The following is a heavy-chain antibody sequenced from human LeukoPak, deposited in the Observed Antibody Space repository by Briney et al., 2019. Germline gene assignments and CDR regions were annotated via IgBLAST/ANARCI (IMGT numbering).Heavy chain of an antibody. J-gene: IGHJ6*03. CDR2: IKQDGSEK. CDR3: ARETFYVWGSYRYPLDYYYMDV. V-gene: IGHV3-7*03. Sequence: GGSLRLSCAASGFTFSSYWMSWVRQAPGKGLEWVANIKQDGSEKYYVDSVKGRFTISRDNAKNSLYLQMNSLRAEDTALYYCARETFYVWGSYRYPLDYYYMDVWGKGTTVTVSS. CDR1: GFTFSSYW. D-gene: IGHD3-16*02.